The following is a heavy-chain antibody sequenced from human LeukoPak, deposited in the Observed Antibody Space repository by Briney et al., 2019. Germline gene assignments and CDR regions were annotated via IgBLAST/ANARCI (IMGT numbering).Heavy chain of an antibody. Sequence: GGSLRLSCAASGFTLSSYAMTWVRQAPGRGLEWVSSVDGGGGGTYYADSVKGRFTISRDNSKDTLYLQMNGLRAEDTSVYFCAKQSAGSAAWYSLHYDFWGQGTLVTVSS. J-gene: IGHJ4*02. V-gene: IGHV3-23*01. D-gene: IGHD6-13*01. CDR2: VDGGGGGT. CDR1: GFTLSSYA. CDR3: AKQSAGSAAWYSLHYDF.